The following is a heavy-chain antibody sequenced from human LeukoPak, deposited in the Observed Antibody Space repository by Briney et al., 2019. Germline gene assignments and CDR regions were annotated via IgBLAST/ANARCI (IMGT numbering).Heavy chain of an antibody. CDR2: ITNTGGVT. CDR3: AKSPGSDGFYLHY. Sequence: PGGSLRLSCAASGFTFSTYAMSWVRQAPGKGLEWVSGITNTGGVTLYADSVKGRLTVSRDNSKNTLYLHMNSLRADDTAVYYCAKSPGSDGFYLHYWGQGTLVTVSS. D-gene: IGHD5-24*01. J-gene: IGHJ4*02. V-gene: IGHV3-23*05. CDR1: GFTFSTYA.